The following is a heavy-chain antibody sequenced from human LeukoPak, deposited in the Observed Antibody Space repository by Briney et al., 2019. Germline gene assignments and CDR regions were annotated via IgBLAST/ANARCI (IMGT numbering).Heavy chain of an antibody. CDR3: ARGVPAVVLIPGAGDFQH. CDR1: GFTVRSDY. D-gene: IGHD3-22*01. V-gene: IGHV3-66*01. J-gene: IGHJ1*01. CDR2: IYRDGST. Sequence: PGGSLRLSCAASGFTVRSDYMSWVRQAPGKGLEWVSVIYRDGSTYYADSVKDRFTISRDNSKNTLYLQMNSLRAEDTAVYYCARGVPAVVLIPGAGDFQHWGQGTLVTVSS.